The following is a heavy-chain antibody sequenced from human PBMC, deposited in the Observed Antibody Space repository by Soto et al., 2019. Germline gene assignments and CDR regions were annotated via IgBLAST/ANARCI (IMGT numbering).Heavy chain of an antibody. Sequence: QVQLVQSGAEVKKPGASVKVSCKASGYTFTSYGISWVRQAPGQGLEWMGWISAYNGNTNYAQKLQGRVTLTKDTSPRTAYMELRSLRSDDTAVYYCARDMRGYSYGSLDYWGQGTLVTVSS. J-gene: IGHJ4*02. D-gene: IGHD5-18*01. CDR3: ARDMRGYSYGSLDY. CDR1: GYTFTSYG. CDR2: ISAYNGNT. V-gene: IGHV1-18*01.